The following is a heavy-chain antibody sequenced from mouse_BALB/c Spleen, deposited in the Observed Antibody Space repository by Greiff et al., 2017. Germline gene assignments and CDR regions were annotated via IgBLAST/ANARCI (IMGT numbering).Heavy chain of an antibody. V-gene: IGHV3-8*02. CDR3: ARYDYGSSYYAMDY. D-gene: IGHD1-1*01. Sequence: EVQLQQSGPSLVKPSQTLSLTCSVTGDSITSGYWNWIRKFPGNKLEYMGYISYSGSTYYNPSLKSRISITRDTSKNQYYLQLNSVTTEDTATYYCARYDYGSSYYAMDYWGQGTSVTVSS. CDR1: GDSITSGY. CDR2: ISYSGST. J-gene: IGHJ4*01.